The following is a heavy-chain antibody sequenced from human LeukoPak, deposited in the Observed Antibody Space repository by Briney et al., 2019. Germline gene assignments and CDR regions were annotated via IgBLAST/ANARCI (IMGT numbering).Heavy chain of an antibody. J-gene: IGHJ4*02. CDR1: GGSISSSNYY. D-gene: IGHD2-15*01. V-gene: IGHV4-39*01. Sequence: SETLSLTCTVSGGSISSSNYYWGWIRQPPGKGLEWIGSIYYSGSTYYNPSLKSRVTISVDTSKNQFSLKLSSVTAADTAVYYCARHPLYCSGGSCYSFDYWGQGTLVTVSS. CDR3: ARHPLYCSGGSCYSFDY. CDR2: IYYSGST.